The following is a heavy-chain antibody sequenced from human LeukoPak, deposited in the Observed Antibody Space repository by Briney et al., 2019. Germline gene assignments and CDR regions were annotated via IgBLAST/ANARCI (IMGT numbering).Heavy chain of an antibody. V-gene: IGHV6-1*01. CDR1: GDSVSSNSAA. CDR3: ARDFRGYYYLGGLDY. D-gene: IGHD3-22*01. Sequence: SQTLSLTCAISGDSVSSNSAAWNWIRQSPSRGLERLGRAYYRSKWYNDYAVSVKSRITINPDTSKNQFSLLLNSVTPEDTAVYYCARDFRGYYYLGGLDYWGQGTLVTVSS. J-gene: IGHJ4*02. CDR2: AYYRSKWYN.